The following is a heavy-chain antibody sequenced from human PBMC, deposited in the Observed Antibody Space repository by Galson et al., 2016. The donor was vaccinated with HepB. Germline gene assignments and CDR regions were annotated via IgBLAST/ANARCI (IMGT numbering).Heavy chain of an antibody. CDR2: ISGYTGNT. CDR3: ARVDFEYSSSAGDY. CDR1: GGTFRGYA. V-gene: IGHV1-18*04. J-gene: IGHJ4*02. Sequence: SVKVSCKASGGTFRGYAVNWVRQAPGQGLEWVGWISGYTGNTNYAQKFQGRVTMTTDTSTSTAYMDLRTLRSDDTAVYYCARVDFEYSSSAGDYWGQGTLVTVSS. D-gene: IGHD6-6*01.